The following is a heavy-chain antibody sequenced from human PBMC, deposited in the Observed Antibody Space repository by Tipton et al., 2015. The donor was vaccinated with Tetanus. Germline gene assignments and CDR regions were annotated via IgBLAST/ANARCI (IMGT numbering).Heavy chain of an antibody. CDR1: GDSLRTGHLN. CDR3: ARADVDLSMTPSSDS. D-gene: IGHD3-3*01. Sequence: TLSLTCTVSGDSLRTGHLNWSWIRQPPVKVLECLAHISSRGSTNSDYFLKSRITISRDTSKNQYSLSLSSVTAADTAVYFCARADVDLSMTPSSDSGGQ. V-gene: IGHV4-61*01. J-gene: IGHJ4*02. CDR2: ISSRGST.